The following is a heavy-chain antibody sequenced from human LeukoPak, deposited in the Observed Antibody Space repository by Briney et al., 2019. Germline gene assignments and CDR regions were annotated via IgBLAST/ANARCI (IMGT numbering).Heavy chain of an antibody. CDR3: ARGDEMSIAARRGEYYFDY. Sequence: SCKASGYTFSDYYMSWIRQAPGKGLEWVSYISSSGSTIYYADSVKGRFTISRDNAKNSLYLQMNSLRAEDTAVYYCARGDEMSIAARRGEYYFDYWGQGTLVTVSS. V-gene: IGHV3-11*04. D-gene: IGHD6-6*01. CDR2: ISSSGSTI. CDR1: GYTFSDYY. J-gene: IGHJ4*02.